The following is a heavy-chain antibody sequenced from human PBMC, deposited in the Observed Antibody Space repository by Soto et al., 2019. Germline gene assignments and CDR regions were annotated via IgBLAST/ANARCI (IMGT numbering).Heavy chain of an antibody. CDR3: ATDWRLYGYDFFLLSSLRPFRI. V-gene: IGHV1-24*01. Sequence: GASVKVSCKVSGYTLTELSMHWVRQAPGKGLEWMGGFDPEDGETIYAQKFQGRVTMTEDTSTDTAYMELSSLRSEDTAVYYCATDWRLYGYDFFLLSSLRPFRIWGQGTMVTVSS. J-gene: IGHJ3*02. CDR2: FDPEDGET. D-gene: IGHD5-12*01. CDR1: GYTLTELS.